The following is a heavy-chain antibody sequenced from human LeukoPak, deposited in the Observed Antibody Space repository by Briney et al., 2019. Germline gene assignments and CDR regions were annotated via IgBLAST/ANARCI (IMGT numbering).Heavy chain of an antibody. Sequence: GGSLRLSCAASGFTFSSFAMSWIRQAPGKGLEWVSSIDKIGVGTYYADSVRGRFTISRDNSKNSLYLQMNSLRAEDTAVYFCARDQGGLGYWGQGTLVTVSS. J-gene: IGHJ4*02. CDR1: GFTFSSFA. CDR3: ARDQGGLGY. D-gene: IGHD3-16*01. CDR2: IDKIGVGT. V-gene: IGHV3-23*01.